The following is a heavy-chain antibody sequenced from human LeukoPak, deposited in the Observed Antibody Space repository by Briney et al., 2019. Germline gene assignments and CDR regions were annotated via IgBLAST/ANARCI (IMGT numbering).Heavy chain of an antibody. CDR3: AELGITMIGGV. Sequence: SGGSLRLSCAASRFTFSSYSMNWVRQAPGKGLEWVSSISSSGSYIYYADSVKGRFTISRDNAKNSLYLQMNSLRAEDTAVYYCAELGITMIGGVWGKGTTVTISS. CDR1: RFTFSSYS. D-gene: IGHD3-10*02. J-gene: IGHJ6*04. V-gene: IGHV3-21*01. CDR2: ISSSGSYI.